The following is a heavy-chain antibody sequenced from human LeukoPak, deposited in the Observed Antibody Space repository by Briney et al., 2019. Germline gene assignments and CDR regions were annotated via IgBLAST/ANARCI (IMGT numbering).Heavy chain of an antibody. V-gene: IGHV3-66*01. J-gene: IGHJ4*02. CDR1: GFTVSSNY. D-gene: IGHD5-12*01. CDR2: IYSGGST. CDR3: ATMVATLDPDY. Sequence: GGSLRLSCAASGFTVSSNYMSWVRQAPGKGLEWVSVIYSGGSTYYADSVKGRFTISRDNSKNTLYLQMNSLRAEDTAVYYCATMVATLDPDYWGQGTLVTVSS.